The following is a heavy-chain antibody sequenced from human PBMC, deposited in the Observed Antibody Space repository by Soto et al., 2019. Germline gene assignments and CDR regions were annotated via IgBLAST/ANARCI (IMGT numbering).Heavy chain of an antibody. D-gene: IGHD1-26*01. V-gene: IGHV4-59*01. CDR1: GGSININY. CDR3: ARGEQPEMATFDY. Sequence: SETLSLTCTVSGGSININYWSWIRQPPGKGLECIGNIYNSGTTNYNPSLKSRVTILVDTSKNQFSLKLSSVTAADTAVYYCARGEQPEMATFDYWGQGTLVTVSS. J-gene: IGHJ4*02. CDR2: IYNSGTT.